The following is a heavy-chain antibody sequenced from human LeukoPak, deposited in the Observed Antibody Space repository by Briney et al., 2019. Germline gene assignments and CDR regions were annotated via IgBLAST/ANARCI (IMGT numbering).Heavy chain of an antibody. CDR3: ARVEEMATIGYYFDY. V-gene: IGHV1-69*13. CDR1: GGTFSSYA. J-gene: IGHJ4*02. CDR2: IIPIFGTA. Sequence: GASVKVSCKASGGTFSSYAISWVRQAPGQGLEWMGGIIPIFGTANYALKFQGRVTITADESTSTAYMELSSLRSEDTAVYYCARVEEMATIGYYFDYWGQGTLVTVSS. D-gene: IGHD5-24*01.